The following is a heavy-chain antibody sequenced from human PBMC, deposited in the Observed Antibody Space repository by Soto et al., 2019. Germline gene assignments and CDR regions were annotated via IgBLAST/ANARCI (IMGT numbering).Heavy chain of an antibody. CDR2: ISSSGSFK. D-gene: IGHD1-7*01. J-gene: IGHJ4*02. CDR3: ARDPPTGTTLDWADS. Sequence: EVQLVESGGGLVKPGGSLRLSCAASGFSFSGDSMGWVRQAPGKGLEWVSSISSSGSFKNYADSVKGRFTISRDNAKNSLYLQMSGLKDEDTAVYYCARDPPTGTTLDWADSWGQGTLVTVSS. V-gene: IGHV3-21*01. CDR1: GFSFSGDS.